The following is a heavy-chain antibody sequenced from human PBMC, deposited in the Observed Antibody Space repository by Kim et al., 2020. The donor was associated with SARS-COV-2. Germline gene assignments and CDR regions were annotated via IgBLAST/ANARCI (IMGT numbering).Heavy chain of an antibody. D-gene: IGHD4-4*01. V-gene: IGHV6-1*01. J-gene: IGHJ4*02. Sequence: SQTLSLTCAISGDSVSSDSVAWNWIRQPPSRGLEWLGRTYYRSKWYNDYAVSVKSRITISPDTSKNQFSLQLNSVAPEDTAVYYCARDHQYSIDYWGQGTLVTVSS. CDR3: ARDHQYSIDY. CDR2: TYYRSKWYN. CDR1: GDSVSSDSVA.